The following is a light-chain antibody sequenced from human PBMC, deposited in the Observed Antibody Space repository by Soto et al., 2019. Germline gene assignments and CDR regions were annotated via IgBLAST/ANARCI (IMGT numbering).Light chain of an antibody. V-gene: IGKV1-39*01. J-gene: IGKJ2*03. CDR3: QQSISTPIYS. CDR2: TAS. CDR1: QNIDNY. Sequence: DIQMTQSPSSLSASVGDRVTITCRASQNIDNYLNWYHQKPGKAPDLLIFTASSLQSGVPSRFAGSGSGTHFTLTTSSLQPEDIGAYSCQQSISTPIYSFGQGTKVDIK.